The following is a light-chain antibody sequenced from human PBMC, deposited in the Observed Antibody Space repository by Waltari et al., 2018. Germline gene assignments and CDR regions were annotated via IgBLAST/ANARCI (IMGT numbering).Light chain of an antibody. CDR1: SRDVGSYNL. CDR3: CSYVGGSSLI. Sequence: QSALAQPASVSGSPGQSITISCTGTSRDVGSYNLVSWYQQHPGKVPKLMIYEVIKRPSGVSNRFSGSKSGNTASLTISGLQAEDEADYYCCSYVGGSSLIFGGGTKLTVL. CDR2: EVI. V-gene: IGLV2-23*02. J-gene: IGLJ2*01.